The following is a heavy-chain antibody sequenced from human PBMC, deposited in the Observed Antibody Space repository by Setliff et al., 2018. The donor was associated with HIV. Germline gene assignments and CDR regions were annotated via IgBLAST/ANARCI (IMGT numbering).Heavy chain of an antibody. CDR2: IYYSGAT. D-gene: IGHD3-3*01. J-gene: IGHJ4*02. CDR3: AGSWSGYPLSFGY. V-gene: IGHV4-4*02. Sequence: KTSETLSLTCAVSGVFITRSNWWSWVRQSPGKGLEWIGEIYYSGATNYNPSLKSRVTISVDTSKNQFSLKLSSVTAADTAVYYCAGSWSGYPLSFGYWGQGTLVTISS. CDR1: GVFITRSNW.